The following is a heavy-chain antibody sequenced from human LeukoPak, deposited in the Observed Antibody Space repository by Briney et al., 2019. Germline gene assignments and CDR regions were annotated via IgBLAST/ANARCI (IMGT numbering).Heavy chain of an antibody. CDR3: ANVGSTNWHYAFPI. V-gene: IGHV3-23*01. D-gene: IGHD1-26*01. CDR2: ISYDGGTT. Sequence: GGSLRLSCSASGFTFSTSAMTWVRQAPGKGPEWVSFISYDGGTTSYSDSAKGRFTISRDNSKDTLYLQLNSLRAEDTAVYSCANVGSTNWHYAFPIWGQGTTVTVSS. J-gene: IGHJ3*02. CDR1: GFTFSTSA.